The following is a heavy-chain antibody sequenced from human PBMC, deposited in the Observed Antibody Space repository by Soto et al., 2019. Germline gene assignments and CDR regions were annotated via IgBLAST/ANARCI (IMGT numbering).Heavy chain of an antibody. CDR2: INHSGST. V-gene: IGHV4-34*01. J-gene: IGHJ4*02. D-gene: IGHD3-22*01. CDR1: GGSFSGYY. Sequence: SETLSLTCAVYGGSFSGYYWSWIRQPPGKGLEWIGEINHSGSTNYNPSLKSRVTISVDTSKNQFSLNLRSVTAADTAVYFCARDHHSFYDTSGYYPYFDYWGQGTLVTVSS. CDR3: ARDHHSFYDTSGYYPYFDY.